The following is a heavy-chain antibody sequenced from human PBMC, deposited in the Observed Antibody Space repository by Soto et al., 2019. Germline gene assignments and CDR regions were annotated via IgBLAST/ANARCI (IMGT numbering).Heavy chain of an antibody. J-gene: IGHJ4*02. D-gene: IGHD6-19*01. CDR1: GFTFSSYA. Sequence: XGSLRLSCAASGFTFSSYAMSWVRQAPGKGLEWVSAISGSGGSTYYADSVKGRFTISRDNSKNTLYLQMNSLRAEDTAVYYFAKLIDSGWFGFDNYWGQGTLVTVSS. CDR3: AKLIDSGWFGFDNY. CDR2: ISGSGGST. V-gene: IGHV3-23*01.